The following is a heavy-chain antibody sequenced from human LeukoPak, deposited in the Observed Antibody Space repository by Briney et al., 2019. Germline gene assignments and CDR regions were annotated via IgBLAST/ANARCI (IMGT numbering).Heavy chain of an antibody. V-gene: IGHV3-21*01. J-gene: IGHJ4*02. CDR1: GFTFSSYS. CDR3: ARSDLYYTYFDY. Sequence: GGSLRLSCAASGFTFSSYSMNWVRQAPGKGLEWVSSISSSSSYIYYADSVKGRFTISRDNAKNSLYLQMNSLRAEDTAVYYCARSDLYYTYFDYWGQGTLVTVSS. D-gene: IGHD3-10*01. CDR2: ISSSSSYI.